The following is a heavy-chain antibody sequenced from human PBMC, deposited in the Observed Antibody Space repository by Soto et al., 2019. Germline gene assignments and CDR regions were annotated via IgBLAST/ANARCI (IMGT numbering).Heavy chain of an antibody. D-gene: IGHD4-17*01. J-gene: IGHJ5*02. CDR1: GFTFSSYG. V-gene: IGHV3-30*18. CDR2: ISYDGSNK. Sequence: GGSLRLSCAASGFTFSSYGMHWVRQAPGKGLEWVAVISYDGSNKYYADSVKGRFTISRDNSKNTLYLQMNSLRAEDTAVYYCAKDPTTVVTAGWFDPWGQGTLVTVSS. CDR3: AKDPTTVVTAGWFDP.